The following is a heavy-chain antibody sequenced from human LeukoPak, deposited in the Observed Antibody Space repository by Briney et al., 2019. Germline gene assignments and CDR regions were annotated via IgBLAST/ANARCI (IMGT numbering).Heavy chain of an antibody. CDR2: IRYDGSNK. J-gene: IGHJ4*02. D-gene: IGHD3-10*01. CDR1: GFTFTSYG. V-gene: IGHV3-30*02. CDR3: ARGPFTMVRGLNRGHYFDY. Sequence: GVSPRLSCAVSGFTFTSYGMHWVRQAPGKGLEWVAFIRYDGSNKYYADSVKGRFTISRDNSKNTLYLQMNSLRPEDTAVYYCARGPFTMVRGLNRGHYFDYWGQGTLVTVSS.